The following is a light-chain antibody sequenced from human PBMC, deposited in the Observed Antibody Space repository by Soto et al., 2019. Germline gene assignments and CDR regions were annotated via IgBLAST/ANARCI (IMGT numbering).Light chain of an antibody. V-gene: IGKV3D-15*01. CDR1: QSVDND. Sequence: VITPSPATHSVSPVASATPSGGASQSVDNDLARYQQKHGQHPRLLIYDASTRATGIPARFSGSQSGTEFTLTISSMLSEDFAVDSGQQYNNWPLTGGGGTKVDIK. CDR3: QQYNNWPLT. J-gene: IGKJ4*01. CDR2: DAS.